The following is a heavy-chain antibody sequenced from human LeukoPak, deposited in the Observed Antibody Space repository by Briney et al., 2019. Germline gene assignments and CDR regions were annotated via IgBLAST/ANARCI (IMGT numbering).Heavy chain of an antibody. J-gene: IGHJ6*02. V-gene: IGHV4-30-4*07. CDR2: IYYGGTT. D-gene: IGHD4-17*01. Sequence: SQTLSLTCAVSGGSISSGGYSWSWIRQPPGKGLEWIGYIYYGGTTNYNPSLRSRVTISVDTSKDEFSLNLSSVTAADTAVYFCARQSVRTYGLDVWGQGTTVTVSS. CDR3: ARQSVRTYGLDV. CDR1: GGSISSGGYS.